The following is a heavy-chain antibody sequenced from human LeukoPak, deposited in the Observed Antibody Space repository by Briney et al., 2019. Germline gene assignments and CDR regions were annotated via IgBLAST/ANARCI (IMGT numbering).Heavy chain of an antibody. J-gene: IGHJ4*02. CDR1: GYTFTSYY. V-gene: IGHV1-46*01. CDR3: AREESGGYFDY. CDR2: SNPSGVGT. Sequence: ASVKVSCKASGYTFTSYYMHWVRQAPGQGLEWMGVSNPSGVGTNYAQKFQGRVTMTRDTSTTTVYMELSSLRSEDTAVYYGAREESGGYFDYWGQGTLVTVSS. D-gene: IGHD2-8*02.